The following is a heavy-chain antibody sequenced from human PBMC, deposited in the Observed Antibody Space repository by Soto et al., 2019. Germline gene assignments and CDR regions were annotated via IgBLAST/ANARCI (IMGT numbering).Heavy chain of an antibody. Sequence: QVHLQESGPGLVKPSQTLSLTCTVSGDSISSGGYNWNWIRQYPGKGLEWIGYIYYPGRTYHNPTLTSRVTISGDTSTSQFSLKLTSVPAADTALYFCKRDGPHYCVGAFDIWGQGTMVTVSS. V-gene: IGHV4-31*03. CDR1: GDSISSGGYN. J-gene: IGHJ3*02. D-gene: IGHD1-26*01. CDR2: IYYPGRT. CDR3: KRDGPHYCVGAFDI.